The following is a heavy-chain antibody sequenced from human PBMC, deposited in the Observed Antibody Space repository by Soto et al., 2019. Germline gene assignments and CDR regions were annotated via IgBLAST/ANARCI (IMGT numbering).Heavy chain of an antibody. CDR3: AKGYDLYQLTHYYYGMDV. Sequence: SVKVSCKASGGTFSSYAISWVRQAPGQGLEWMGGIIPIFGTANYAQKFQGGVTITADESTSTAYMELSSLRSEDTAVYYCAKGYDLYQLTHYYYGMDVWGQGTTVTVSS. J-gene: IGHJ6*02. CDR2: IIPIFGTA. D-gene: IGHD2-2*01. CDR1: GGTFSSYA. V-gene: IGHV1-69*13.